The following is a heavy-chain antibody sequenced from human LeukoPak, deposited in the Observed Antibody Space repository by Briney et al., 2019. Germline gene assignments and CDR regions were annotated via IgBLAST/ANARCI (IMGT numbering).Heavy chain of an antibody. CDR1: GFTFSSYA. Sequence: PGRSLRLSCAASGFTFSSYAMHWVRQAPGKGLEWVAVISYDGSNKYYADSVEGRFTISRDNSKNTLYLQMNSLRAEDTAVYYCARSPTAMVNYFDYWGQGTLVTVSS. V-gene: IGHV3-30*04. J-gene: IGHJ4*02. CDR3: ARSPTAMVNYFDY. CDR2: ISYDGSNK. D-gene: IGHD5-18*01.